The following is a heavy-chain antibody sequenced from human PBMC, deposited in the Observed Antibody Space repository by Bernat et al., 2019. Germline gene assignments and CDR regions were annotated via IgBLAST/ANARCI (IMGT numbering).Heavy chain of an antibody. D-gene: IGHD1-26*01. J-gene: IGHJ5*02. CDR1: GFTFGDYA. CDR3: ARDRVRSPGNWFDP. V-gene: IGHV3-49*04. Sequence: EVQLVESGGGLVQPGRSLRLSCTASGFTFGDYALSWVRQAPGKGLECVGFIRGKPYGGTTEYAASVKGRFTISRDNAKNSLYLQMNSLRAEDTAVYYCARDRVRSPGNWFDPWGQGTLVTVSS. CDR2: IRGKPYGGTT.